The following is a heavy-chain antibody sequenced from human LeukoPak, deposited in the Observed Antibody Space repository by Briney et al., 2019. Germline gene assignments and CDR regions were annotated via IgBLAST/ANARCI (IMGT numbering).Heavy chain of an antibody. CDR3: ARVLVGSTTVTTFDY. CDR1: GGSVSSYY. Sequence: SETLSLTCTVSGGSVSSYYWSWIRQPPGKGLEWIGYIYYSGSTNYNPSLKSRVTISVDTSKNQFSLKLSSVTAADTAVYYCARVLVGSTTVTTFDYWGQGTLVTVSS. D-gene: IGHD4-17*01. CDR2: IYYSGST. V-gene: IGHV4-59*02. J-gene: IGHJ4*02.